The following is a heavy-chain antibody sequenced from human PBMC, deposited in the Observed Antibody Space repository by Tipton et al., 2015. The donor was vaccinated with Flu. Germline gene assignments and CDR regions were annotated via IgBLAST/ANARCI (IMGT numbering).Heavy chain of an antibody. CDR1: GGSISSYY. V-gene: IGHV4-59*08. Sequence: LRLSCTVSGGSISSYYWSWIRQPPGKGLEWIGYIYYSGSTNYNPSLKSRVTISVDTSKNQFSLKLSSVTAVDTAVYYCARSPKFQSSPFDYWGQGTLVTVSS. CDR2: IYYSGST. CDR3: ARSPKFQSSPFDY. D-gene: IGHD2-21*01. J-gene: IGHJ4*02.